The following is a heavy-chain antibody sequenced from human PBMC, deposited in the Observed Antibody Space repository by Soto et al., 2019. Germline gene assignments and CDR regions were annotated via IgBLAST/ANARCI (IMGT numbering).Heavy chain of an antibody. CDR2: ISYDGSNK. CDR1: GFTFSTYA. D-gene: IGHD6-13*01. V-gene: IGHV3-30-3*01. J-gene: IGHJ4*02. CDR3: ERGGQLFDY. Sequence: QVQLVESGGGVVQPGRSLRLSCAASGFTFSTYAMHWVRQAPGKGLEWVALISYDGSNKYYADSVKGRFTISRDSSKNTLYLQMNTLGGADKAVYYCERGGQLFDYWGQGTLVTVSS.